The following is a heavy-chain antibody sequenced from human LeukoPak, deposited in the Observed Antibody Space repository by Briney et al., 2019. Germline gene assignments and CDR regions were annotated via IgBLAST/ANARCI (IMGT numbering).Heavy chain of an antibody. CDR1: GGSISSYY. D-gene: IGHD5-12*01. Sequence: SETLSLTCTVSGGSISSYYWSWIRQPPGKGLEWIGYIYYSGSTNCNPSLKSRVTISVDTSKNQFSLKLSSVTAADTAVYYCARFAGADDYPYYYYGMDVWGQGTTVTVSS. CDR3: ARFAGADDYPYYYYGMDV. J-gene: IGHJ6*02. CDR2: IYYSGST. V-gene: IGHV4-59*01.